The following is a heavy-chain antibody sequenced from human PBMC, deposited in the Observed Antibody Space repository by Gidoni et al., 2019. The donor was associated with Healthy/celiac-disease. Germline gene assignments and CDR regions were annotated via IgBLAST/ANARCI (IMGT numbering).Heavy chain of an antibody. CDR1: GFTFSSYS. Sequence: EVQLVESGGGLVKPGGSLRLSCAASGFTFSSYSMNWVRQAPGKGLEWVSSISSSSSYIYYADSVKGRFTISRDNAKNSLYLQMNSLRAEDTAVYYCARDRTELGEEPDRNLDYWGQGTLVTVSS. CDR3: ARDRTELGEEPDRNLDY. J-gene: IGHJ4*02. D-gene: IGHD1-7*01. CDR2: ISSSSSYI. V-gene: IGHV3-21*01.